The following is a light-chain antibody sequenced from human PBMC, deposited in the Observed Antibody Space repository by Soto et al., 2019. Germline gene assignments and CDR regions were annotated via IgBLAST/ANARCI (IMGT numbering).Light chain of an antibody. CDR2: KAS. V-gene: IGKV1-5*03. CDR3: QQYDSYWRT. J-gene: IGKJ1*01. CDR1: QSINIW. Sequence: DIQMTQSPSTLSASVGDRVTITCRASQSINIWLAWYQQKPGKAPKLLIYKASSLESGVPSRFTGSGSGTEFTLTINSLQPDDFATYYCQQYDSYWRTFGQGTRVEIK.